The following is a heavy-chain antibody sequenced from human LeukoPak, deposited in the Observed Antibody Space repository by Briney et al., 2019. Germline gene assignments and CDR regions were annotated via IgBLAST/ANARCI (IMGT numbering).Heavy chain of an antibody. CDR3: ASREDGDYSRY. V-gene: IGHV4-61*01. CDR2: IYYNGNT. CDR1: GGSFSSGTHY. J-gene: IGHJ4*02. D-gene: IGHD4-17*01. Sequence: PSETLSLTCTVSGGSFSSGTHYWSWIRQPPGKGLEWIGYIYYNGNTNYNPSLKSRVTISVDTSKNQFSLKLSSVTAADTAVYYCASREDGDYSRYWGQGTLVTVSS.